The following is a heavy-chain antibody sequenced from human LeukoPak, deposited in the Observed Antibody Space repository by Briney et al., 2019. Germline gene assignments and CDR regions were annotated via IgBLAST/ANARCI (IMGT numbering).Heavy chain of an antibody. D-gene: IGHD3-22*01. J-gene: IGHJ4*02. CDR3: ARVVITTGFDY. Sequence: KPSETLSLTCTVSGVSISTYYWSWIRQPAGKGLEWIGHIYTSGSTKYNPSLKSRVTMSVDTSKNQFSLNLSSVTAADTAVYYCARVVITTGFDYWGQGTLVTVSS. V-gene: IGHV4-4*07. CDR2: IYTSGST. CDR1: GVSISTYY.